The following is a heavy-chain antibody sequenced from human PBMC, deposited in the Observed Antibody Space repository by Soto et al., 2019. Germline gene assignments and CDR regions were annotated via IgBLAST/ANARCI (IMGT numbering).Heavy chain of an antibody. J-gene: IGHJ3*01. CDR1: GFTFRTYW. V-gene: IGHV3-7*04. Sequence: EVQLVGSGGGLVQPGGSLRLSCVASGFTFRTYWMTWVRQAPGKGLEWVANIKQDGSEKYYVDSVRGRFAISRDNAKDSLYLQMNSLRVEYTAVYYCARDALYCTYANCRGDAYDVWDQGTMVTVSS. D-gene: IGHD2-8*01. CDR3: ARDALYCTYANCRGDAYDV. CDR2: IKQDGSEK.